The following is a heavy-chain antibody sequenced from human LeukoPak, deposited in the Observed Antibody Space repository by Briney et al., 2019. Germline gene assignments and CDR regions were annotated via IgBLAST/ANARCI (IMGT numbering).Heavy chain of an antibody. CDR3: ARGHNWGESGFDS. D-gene: IGHD1-1*01. CDR1: GDSVSSNSAA. J-gene: IGHJ4*02. Sequence: SQTLSLTCAISGDSVSSNSAAWNWIRQSPSRGLEWLGRTYYRSRWYNDYAVFEESRITINPDTSKNQFSLQLNSVTPEDTAVYYCARGHNWGESGFDSWGQGTLVTVSS. CDR2: TYYRSRWYN. V-gene: IGHV6-1*01.